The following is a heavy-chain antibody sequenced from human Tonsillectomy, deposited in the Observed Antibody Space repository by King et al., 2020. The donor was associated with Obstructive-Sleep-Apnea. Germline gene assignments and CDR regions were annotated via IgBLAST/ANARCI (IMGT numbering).Heavy chain of an antibody. D-gene: IGHD3-22*01. CDR2: ISGSGGST. CDR3: AKAVYYYDSTFDY. CDR1: GFTFSSYA. J-gene: IGHJ4*02. V-gene: IGHV3-23*04. Sequence: VQLVESGGGLVQPGGSLRLSCAASGFTFSSYAMSWVRQAPGKGLEWVSPISGSGGSTYYADSVKGRFTISRDNSKNTLYLQMNSLRAEDTDVYYCAKAVYYYDSTFDYWGQGTLVTVSS.